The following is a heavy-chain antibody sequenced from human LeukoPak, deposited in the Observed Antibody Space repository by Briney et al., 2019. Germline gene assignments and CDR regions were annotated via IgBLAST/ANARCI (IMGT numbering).Heavy chain of an antibody. D-gene: IGHD5-12*01. Sequence: SETLSLTCTVSGYSISSGYYWGWIRQPPGKGLDWIGSIYHSGSTYYNPSLKSRVTISVDTSKNQFSLKLSSVTAADTAVYYCARAGYYSGYDYYYYYYMDVWGKGTTVTVSS. CDR2: IYHSGST. CDR1: GYSISSGYY. V-gene: IGHV4-38-2*02. CDR3: ARAGYYSGYDYYYYYYMDV. J-gene: IGHJ6*03.